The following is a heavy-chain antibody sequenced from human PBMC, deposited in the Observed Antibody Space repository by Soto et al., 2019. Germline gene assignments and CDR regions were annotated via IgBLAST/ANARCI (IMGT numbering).Heavy chain of an antibody. CDR3: TISTGAVAYFDY. Sequence: GGSLRLSCAASGFTFSNAWMNWVRQAPGKGLEWVGRIKSKTDGGTTEYAASVKGRFTISRDDSKSIAYLQMNSLKTEDTAVYYCTISTGAVAYFDYWGQGTLVTVSS. D-gene: IGHD6-19*01. CDR1: GFTFSNAW. J-gene: IGHJ4*02. V-gene: IGHV3-15*07. CDR2: IKSKTDGGTT.